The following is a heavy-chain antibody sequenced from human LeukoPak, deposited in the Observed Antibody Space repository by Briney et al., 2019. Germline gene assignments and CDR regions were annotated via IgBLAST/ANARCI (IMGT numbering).Heavy chain of an antibody. D-gene: IGHD3-3*01. V-gene: IGHV3-48*01. CDR3: ARDMEWLSDAGAFDI. Sequence: GGSLRLSCAASGFTFSSYSMNWVRQAPGKGLEWVSYISSSSSTIYYVDSVKGRFTISRDNAKNSLYLQMNSLRAEDTAVYYCARDMEWLSDAGAFDIWGQGTMVTVSS. J-gene: IGHJ3*02. CDR2: ISSSSSTI. CDR1: GFTFSSYS.